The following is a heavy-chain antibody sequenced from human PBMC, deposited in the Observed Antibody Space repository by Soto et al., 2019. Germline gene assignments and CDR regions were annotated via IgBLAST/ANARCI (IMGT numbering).Heavy chain of an antibody. CDR2: ISGSGGST. Sequence: VQLLESGGGLVQPGGSLRLSCAVSGFTFSSYAMSWVRQAPGKGLEWVSAISGSGGSTYYADSVKGRFTISRDNSKNTVYLQMNSLRAEDTAVYYCATAGFYGGTGWFDPWGQGTLVIVSS. J-gene: IGHJ5*02. CDR3: ATAGFYGGTGWFDP. V-gene: IGHV3-23*01. D-gene: IGHD4-17*01. CDR1: GFTFSSYA.